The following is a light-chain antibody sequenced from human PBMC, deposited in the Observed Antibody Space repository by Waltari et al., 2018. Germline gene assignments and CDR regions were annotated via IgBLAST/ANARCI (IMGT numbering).Light chain of an antibody. CDR3: QTGGHGTWV. CDR1: SGHSTNI. Sequence: QLVLTQSPSASASLGASVKLTCTLDSGHSTNIIAWHQQQPQKGPRYLMKVNSDGSHSKGDDIPDRFSGSSSSSGTERYLTISSVQSEDEADYYCQTGGHGTWVFGGGTKLTVL. J-gene: IGLJ3*02. V-gene: IGLV4-69*01. CDR2: VNSDGSH.